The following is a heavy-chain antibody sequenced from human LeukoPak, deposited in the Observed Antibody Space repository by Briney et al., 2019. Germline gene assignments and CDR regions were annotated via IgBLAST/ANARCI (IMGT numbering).Heavy chain of an antibody. CDR3: ARDCRSTSCHTTSRAFDI. CDR2: IYTSGST. CDR1: GGSISSYY. Sequence: PSETLSLTCTVSGGSISSYYWSWIRQPPGKGLEWIGYIYTSGSTNYNPSLKSRVTISVDTSKNQFSLKLSSVTAADTAVYYCARDCRSTSCHTTSRAFDIWGQGTMVTVSS. D-gene: IGHD2-2*02. V-gene: IGHV4-4*09. J-gene: IGHJ3*02.